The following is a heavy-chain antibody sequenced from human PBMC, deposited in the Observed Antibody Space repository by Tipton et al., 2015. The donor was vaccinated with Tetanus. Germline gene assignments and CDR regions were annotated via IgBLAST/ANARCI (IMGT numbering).Heavy chain of an antibody. J-gene: IGHJ6*02. CDR3: ARLTLGQLLSPFMDV. Sequence: TLSLTCTVSGGSISSYYWSWIRQPPGKGLEWIGYIYYSGSTNYNPSLKSRVTVSIDTSKNQFSLKLRSVSAADTAVYYCARLTLGQLLSPFMDVWGQGTTVTVSS. CDR2: IYYSGST. V-gene: IGHV4-59*08. D-gene: IGHD2-2*01. CDR1: GGSISSYY.